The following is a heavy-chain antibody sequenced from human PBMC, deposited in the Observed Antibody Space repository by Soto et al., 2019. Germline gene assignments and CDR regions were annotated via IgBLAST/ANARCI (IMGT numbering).Heavy chain of an antibody. Sequence: QVQLVQSGAEVKKPGFSVKVSCKASGGTFSSYAISWVRQAPGQGLEWMGGIIPIFGTANYAQKFQGRVTITADKSTSTAYMELSSLRSEDTAVYYCAREIAARPGRFRRSRWFDPWGQGTLVTVSS. V-gene: IGHV1-69*06. CDR2: IIPIFGTA. CDR3: AREIAARPGRFRRSRWFDP. CDR1: GGTFSSYA. J-gene: IGHJ5*02. D-gene: IGHD6-6*01.